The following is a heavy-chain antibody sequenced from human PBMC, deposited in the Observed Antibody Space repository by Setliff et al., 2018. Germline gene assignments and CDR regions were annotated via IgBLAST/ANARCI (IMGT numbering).Heavy chain of an antibody. CDR3: ARRGVLILPDAFDV. V-gene: IGHV4-34*01. Sequence: PSETLSLTCAVYGGSFSGYFWSWIRQAPGRGLEWIGEINDRGSTHYNPSLKSRVTISVDTSKNQFSLRLSSVTAADTAVYYCARRGVLILPDAFDVWGQGTVVTVSS. J-gene: IGHJ3*01. D-gene: IGHD3-3*01. CDR1: GGSFSGYF. CDR2: INDRGST.